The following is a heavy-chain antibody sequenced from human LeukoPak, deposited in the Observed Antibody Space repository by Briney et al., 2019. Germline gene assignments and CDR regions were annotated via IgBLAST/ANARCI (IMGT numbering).Heavy chain of an antibody. CDR1: GYTFTSYA. Sequence: ASVKVSCKASGYTFTSYAMNWVRQAPGQGLEWMGWINTNTGNPTYAQGFTGRFVFSLDTSVSTAYLQISSLKAEDTAVYYCARDLKARSSSWYYYYGMDVWGQGTTVTVSS. V-gene: IGHV7-4-1*02. CDR2: INTNTGNP. J-gene: IGHJ6*02. D-gene: IGHD6-13*01. CDR3: ARDLKARSSSWYYYYGMDV.